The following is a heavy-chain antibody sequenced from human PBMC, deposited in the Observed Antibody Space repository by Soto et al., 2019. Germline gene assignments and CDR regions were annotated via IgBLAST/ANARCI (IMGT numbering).Heavy chain of an antibody. Sequence: SETLSLTCTVFGGSINSNYCSWIRQPPGKGLEWIGYVYHSGSTYYNPSLESRVTISVDTPKNQFSLKVSSVTTADTAVYYCARGFLEWLSHPYYGMDVWGQGTTVTVSS. CDR2: VYHSGST. D-gene: IGHD3-3*01. CDR1: GGSINSNY. V-gene: IGHV4-59*06. J-gene: IGHJ6*02. CDR3: ARGFLEWLSHPYYGMDV.